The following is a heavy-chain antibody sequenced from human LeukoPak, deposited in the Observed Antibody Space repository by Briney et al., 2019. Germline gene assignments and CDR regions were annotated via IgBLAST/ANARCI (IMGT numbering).Heavy chain of an antibody. D-gene: IGHD6-13*01. V-gene: IGHV3-33*01. Sequence: PGGSLRLSCAASGFTFSSYGMHWVRQAPGKGLEWVAVIWYDESNKYYADSVKGRFTISRDNSKNTLYLQMNSLRAEDTAVYYCARGGYSSSWYAYYFDYWGQGTLVTVSS. CDR3: ARGGYSSSWYAYYFDY. CDR2: IWYDESNK. J-gene: IGHJ4*02. CDR1: GFTFSSYG.